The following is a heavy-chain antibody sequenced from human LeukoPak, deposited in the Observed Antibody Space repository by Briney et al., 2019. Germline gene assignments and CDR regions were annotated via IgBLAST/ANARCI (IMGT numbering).Heavy chain of an antibody. V-gene: IGHV3-48*01. Sequence: GGSLRLSCAASGFTFSSYSMNWVRQAPGKGLEWVSYISSSSSTIYYADSVKGRFTISRDNAKNSLYLQMNSLRAEDTAVYYCARARGRDQLKQLAYYYYYMDVWGKGTTVTVSS. D-gene: IGHD1-1*01. J-gene: IGHJ6*03. CDR1: GFTFSSYS. CDR3: ARARGRDQLKQLAYYYYYMDV. CDR2: ISSSSSTI.